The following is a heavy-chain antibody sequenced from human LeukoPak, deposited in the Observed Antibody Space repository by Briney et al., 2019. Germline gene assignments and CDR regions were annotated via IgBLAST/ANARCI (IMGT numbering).Heavy chain of an antibody. CDR2: IYYSGNT. J-gene: IGHJ3*02. V-gene: IGHV4-59*12. CDR1: GGSFSSYY. CDR3: ARVGGVTMRLVITGDAFDI. Sequence: SETLSLTCSVYGGSFSSYYWSWIRQPPGKGREWIGYIYYSGNTNYNPSLKSRVTISVDTSKNQFSLKLSSVTAADTAVYYCARVGGVTMRLVITGDAFDIWGQGTMVTVSS. D-gene: IGHD3-22*01.